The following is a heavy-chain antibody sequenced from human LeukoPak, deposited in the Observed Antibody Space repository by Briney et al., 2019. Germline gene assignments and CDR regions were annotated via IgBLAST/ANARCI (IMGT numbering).Heavy chain of an antibody. CDR3: ARADVDTAMVYFDY. V-gene: IGHV4-59*01. CDR1: GGSISSYY. D-gene: IGHD5-18*01. CDR2: IYYSGST. Sequence: SETLSLTCTVSGGSISSYYWSWIRQPPGKGLEWIGYIYYSGSTNYNPSLKSRVTISVDTSKNQFSLKLSSVTAADTAVYYCARADVDTAMVYFDYWGQGTLDTVSS. J-gene: IGHJ4*02.